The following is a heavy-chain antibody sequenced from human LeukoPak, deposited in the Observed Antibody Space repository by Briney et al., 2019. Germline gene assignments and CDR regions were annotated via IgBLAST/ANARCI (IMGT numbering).Heavy chain of an antibody. D-gene: IGHD3-22*01. Sequence: GGSLRLSCAASGFTFSSYGMHRVRPAPGKGLEWVAVISYDGSNKYYPDSVKGRFTISRDNSKNTLYLQMNSLRAEDTAVYYCAKGRTYYYDRSGYYDLGDWGQGTLVTVSS. CDR3: AKGRTYYYDRSGYYDLGD. CDR1: GFTFSSYG. CDR2: ISYDGSNK. J-gene: IGHJ4*02. V-gene: IGHV3-30*18.